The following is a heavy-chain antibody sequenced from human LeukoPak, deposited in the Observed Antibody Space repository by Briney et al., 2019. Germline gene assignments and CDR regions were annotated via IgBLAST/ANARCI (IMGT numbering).Heavy chain of an antibody. CDR3: AREKVVIAATHYYDMDV. CDR1: GDRVSTNTAA. J-gene: IGHJ6*02. V-gene: IGHV6-1*01. CDR2: TYYRSKWYN. D-gene: IGHD2-15*01. Sequence: SQTLSLTCAISGDRVSTNTAAWSWIRQSPSRGLEWLGRTYYRSKWYNYYAGSVKSRIIFNPDTSKNQFSLQLNSVTPEDTAVYYCAREKVVIAATHYYDMDVWGQGTTVTVSS.